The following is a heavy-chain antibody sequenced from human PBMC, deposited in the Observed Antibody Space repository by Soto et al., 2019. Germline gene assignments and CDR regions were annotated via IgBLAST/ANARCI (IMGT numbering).Heavy chain of an antibody. CDR1: GYIFVNYG. CDR3: AMVDNYAPPTPQDV. Sequence: QVQLVQSGDEVRKPGSSVKVSCKASGYIFVNYGIAWVRQAPGQGLEWMGWISPYSGNTHYASKGQGRLTMTTDTXXSTAYMDLGSLTSDDPAVYYCAMVDNYAPPTPQDVWGRGTTLTLSS. J-gene: IGHJ6*02. V-gene: IGHV1-18*01. CDR2: ISPYSGNT. D-gene: IGHD5-12*01.